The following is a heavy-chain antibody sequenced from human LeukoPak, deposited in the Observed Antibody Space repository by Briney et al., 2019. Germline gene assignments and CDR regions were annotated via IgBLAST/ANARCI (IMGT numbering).Heavy chain of an antibody. CDR1: GFTCSDYW. D-gene: IGHD4/OR15-4a*01. Sequence: GGSLRLSCVASGFTCSDYWMSWVRQDPGKGLEWVASIKQDGTETYNVDPVKGRFTISRDNAKNSVYLRMNSLRAEDTAVYYCARGPPYGVRTDYFEYWGPGTLVTVSS. CDR2: IKQDGTET. V-gene: IGHV3-7*01. J-gene: IGHJ4*02. CDR3: ARGPPYGVRTDYFEY.